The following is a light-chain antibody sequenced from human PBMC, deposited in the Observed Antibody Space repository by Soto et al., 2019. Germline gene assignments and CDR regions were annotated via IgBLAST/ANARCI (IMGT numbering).Light chain of an antibody. V-gene: IGLV2-8*01. CDR1: SSDVGGYNY. CDR3: SSYAGSNNVV. Sequence: QSALSQPPSASGSPGQSVTISYTGTSSDVGGYNYVSWYQQHPGKAPKLMIYEVSKRPSGVPDRFSGSKSGNTASLTVSGLQDEDDSDYYCSSYAGSNNVVFGGGTKLTVL. J-gene: IGLJ2*01. CDR2: EVS.